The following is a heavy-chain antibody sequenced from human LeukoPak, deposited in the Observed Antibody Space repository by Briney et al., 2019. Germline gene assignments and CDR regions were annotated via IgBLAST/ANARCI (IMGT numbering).Heavy chain of an antibody. CDR3: GRSRGAGPGAHFDV. CDR2: ISASGSYT. CDR1: GFSFSYEY. J-gene: IGHJ4*02. Sequence: PGGSLRLSCAASGFSFSYEYMSGMRQAPGQGLEGISYISASGSYTNYADSVKGRFTISRDDAKNSLYLQTNSLRAEDTAVYYCGRSRGAGPGAHFDVWGQGTLVTVSS. D-gene: IGHD6-19*01. V-gene: IGHV3-11*03.